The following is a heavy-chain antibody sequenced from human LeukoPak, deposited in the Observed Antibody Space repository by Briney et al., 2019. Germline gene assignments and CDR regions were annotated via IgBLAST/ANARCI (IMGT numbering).Heavy chain of an antibody. D-gene: IGHD3-22*01. V-gene: IGHV1-46*01. J-gene: IGHJ4*02. CDR2: INPSGGST. CDR1: GYTFTSYY. CDR3: ARASDYYDSSGYYGELDY. Sequence: GASVKVSCKASGYTFTSYYMHWVRQAPGQGLEWMGIINPSGGSTSYAQKFQGRVTMTRDTSTSAVYMELSSLRSEDTAVYYCARASDYYDSSGYYGELDYWGQGTLVTVSS.